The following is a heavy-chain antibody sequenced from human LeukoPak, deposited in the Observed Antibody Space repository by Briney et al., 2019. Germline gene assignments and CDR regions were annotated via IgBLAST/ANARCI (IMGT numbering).Heavy chain of an antibody. CDR3: AELGITMIGGV. Sequence: GGSLRLSCTASGFTFSSYAMSWVRQAPGKGLEWVSAISGSGGSTYYADSVKGRFTISRDNSKNSLYLQMNSLRAEDTAVYYCAELGITMIGGVWGKGTTVTISS. D-gene: IGHD3-10*02. CDR1: GFTFSSYA. CDR2: ISGSGGST. J-gene: IGHJ6*04. V-gene: IGHV3-23*01.